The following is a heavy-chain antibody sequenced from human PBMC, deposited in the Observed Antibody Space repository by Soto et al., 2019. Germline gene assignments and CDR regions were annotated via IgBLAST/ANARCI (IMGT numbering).Heavy chain of an antibody. CDR3: ARGGASVTPPFDY. Sequence: QVQLVESGGGLVKPGGSLRLSCAASGFAFSDPYMSWIRQAPGKGLEWISYISSSGSTIYYADSVKGRFTISRDNAKKSLYRQMDSLTADDTAVYYCARGGASVTPPFDYWGQGTQVTVSS. CDR2: ISSSGSTI. J-gene: IGHJ4*02. V-gene: IGHV3-11*01. D-gene: IGHD4-17*01. CDR1: GFAFSDPY.